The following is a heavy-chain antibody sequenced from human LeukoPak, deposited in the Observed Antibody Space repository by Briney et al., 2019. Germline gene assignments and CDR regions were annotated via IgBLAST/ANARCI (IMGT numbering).Heavy chain of an antibody. CDR2: INNSGST. V-gene: IGHV4-34*01. Sequence: SETLSLTCAVYGGSFSGYYWSWIRQPPGKGLEWIGEINNSGSTNYNPSLKSRVTISVDTSKNQFSLKLSSVTAADTAVYYCARGIPRYYVYATLDYFDYWGQGTLVTVSS. CDR3: ARGIPRYYVYATLDYFDY. D-gene: IGHD2-8*01. J-gene: IGHJ4*02. CDR1: GGSFSGYY.